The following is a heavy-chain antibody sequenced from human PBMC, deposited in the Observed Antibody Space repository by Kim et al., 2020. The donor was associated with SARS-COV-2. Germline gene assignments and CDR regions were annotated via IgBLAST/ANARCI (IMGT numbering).Heavy chain of an antibody. CDR2: ISSNSGYK. D-gene: IGHD2-21*01. Sequence: GGSLRLSCAASGFTFSSYSMNWVRQAPGKGLEWVSFISSNSGYKYYADSVRGRFTISRDNTNNSLYLQMNSLRAEDTALYYCAKGAFRVPGYWGQGTLVTVSS. CDR1: GFTFSSYS. V-gene: IGHV3-21*01. CDR3: AKGAFRVPGY. J-gene: IGHJ4*02.